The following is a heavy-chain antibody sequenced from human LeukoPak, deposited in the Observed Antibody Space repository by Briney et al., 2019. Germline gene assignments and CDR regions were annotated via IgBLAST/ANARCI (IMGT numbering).Heavy chain of an antibody. CDR3: ARGSSYYDSGSSYFDY. CDR1: GDSLSSNFYY. D-gene: IGHD3-10*01. Sequence: SETLSLTCTVPGDSLSSNFYYWACIRQPPGKGLEWIGSIFSSGTTYYNSSLKSRVTMSVDMSKNQFSLNLTSVTAADTAVYFCARGSSYYDSGSSYFDYWGQGTLVSVSS. J-gene: IGHJ4*02. CDR2: IFSSGTT. V-gene: IGHV4-39*07.